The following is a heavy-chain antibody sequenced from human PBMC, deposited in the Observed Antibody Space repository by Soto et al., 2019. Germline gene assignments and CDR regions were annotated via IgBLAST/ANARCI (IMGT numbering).Heavy chain of an antibody. D-gene: IGHD2-21*02. CDR2: IYHSGST. CDR3: ARYCGGDCPAVAFDI. V-gene: IGHV4-30-2*01. J-gene: IGHJ3*02. Sequence: PSETLSLTCAVSGGSISSGCYSWSWIRQPPGKGLEWIGYIYHSGSTYYNPSLKSRVTISVDRSKNQFSLKLSSVTAADTAVYYCARYCGGDCPAVAFDIWGQGTMVTVSS. CDR1: GGSISSGCYS.